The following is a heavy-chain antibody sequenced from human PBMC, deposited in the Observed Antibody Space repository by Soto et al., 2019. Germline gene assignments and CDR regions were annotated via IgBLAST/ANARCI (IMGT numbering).Heavy chain of an antibody. J-gene: IGHJ4*02. D-gene: IGHD4-17*01. CDR3: ARGDYGGNSDDY. CDR2: INHSGST. Sequence: QVLLQQWGAGLLKPSETLSLTCAVSGGSFSDYYWSWIRQSPGKGLEWIGEINHSGSTNYNPSLKSRVIISVDTSRNQFSLKLSSVTAADTAVYYCARGDYGGNSDDYWGRGTLVTVSS. CDR1: GGSFSDYY. V-gene: IGHV4-34*01.